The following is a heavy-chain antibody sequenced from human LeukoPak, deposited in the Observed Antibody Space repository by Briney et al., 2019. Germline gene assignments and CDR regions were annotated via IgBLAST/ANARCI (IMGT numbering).Heavy chain of an antibody. Sequence: GGSLRLSCAASGFTFSSYSMNWVRQAPGKGLEWVSSISSSSSYIYYADSVKGRFTISRDNAKNSLYLQMNSLRAEDTAVYYCARDCLSAARDHWGQGTLVTVSS. CDR1: GFTFSSYS. CDR3: ARDCLSAARDH. D-gene: IGHD2/OR15-2a*01. CDR2: ISSSSSYI. V-gene: IGHV3-21*01. J-gene: IGHJ4*02.